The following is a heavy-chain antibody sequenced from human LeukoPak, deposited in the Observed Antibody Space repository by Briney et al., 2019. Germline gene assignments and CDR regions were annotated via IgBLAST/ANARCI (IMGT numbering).Heavy chain of an antibody. CDR2: INHSGST. D-gene: IGHD4-11*01. V-gene: IGHV4-34*01. J-gene: IGHJ4*02. Sequence: GSLRLSCAASGFTFSSYSMNWVRQPPGKGLEWIGEINHSGSTNYNPSLKSRVTISVDTSKNQFSLKLSSVTAADTAVYYCARAGLPLDYWGQGTLVTVSS. CDR3: ARAGLPLDY. CDR1: GFTFSSYS.